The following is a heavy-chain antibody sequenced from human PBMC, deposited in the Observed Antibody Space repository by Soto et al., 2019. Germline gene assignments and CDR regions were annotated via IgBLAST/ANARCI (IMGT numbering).Heavy chain of an antibody. CDR3: ATVSWFGSVTPDAFDI. CDR2: ISGSGGST. V-gene: IGHV3-23*01. D-gene: IGHD3-10*01. J-gene: IGHJ3*02. Sequence: EVQLLESGGGLVQPGGSLRLSCAASGFTVSAYAMSWVRQAPGKGLEWVSGISGSGGSTDYADSVKGRFTISRDNSTNTMYLQMTSLIAADTAVYYCATVSWFGSVTPDAFDIWGQGTMVTVSS. CDR1: GFTVSAYA.